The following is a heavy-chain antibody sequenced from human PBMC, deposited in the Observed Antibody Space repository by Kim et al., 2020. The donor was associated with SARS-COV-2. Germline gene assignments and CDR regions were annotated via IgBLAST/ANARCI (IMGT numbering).Heavy chain of an antibody. CDR1: EFMFNNYW. V-gene: IGHV3-7*03. CDR2: INEDGSQK. CDR3: VRVRDGDGYDRLFDR. J-gene: IGHJ4*02. D-gene: IGHD2-21*01. Sequence: GGSLRLSCEASEFMFNNYWMAWVRQAPGKGLGWVASINEDGSQKHYEDSVNGRFTISRDKAKKSLCLQLNGLRAGDTALYHCVRVRDGDGYDRLFDRGGQGTLLTLYS.